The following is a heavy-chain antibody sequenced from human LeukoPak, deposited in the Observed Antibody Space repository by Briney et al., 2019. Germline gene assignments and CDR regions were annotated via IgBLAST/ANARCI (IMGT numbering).Heavy chain of an antibody. CDR1: GFTFTDYW. V-gene: IGHV3-7*01. J-gene: IGHJ4*02. D-gene: IGHD6-13*01. Sequence: GGSLGLSCAASGFTFTDYWMTWVRQAPGQGLEWMANIRQDGGATFYGDSVRGRFTISRDNAKNSLFLQMNSLRAEDTAVYYCATSKVTAGGPYWGQGTLVTVSS. CDR3: ATSKVTAGGPY. CDR2: IRQDGGAT.